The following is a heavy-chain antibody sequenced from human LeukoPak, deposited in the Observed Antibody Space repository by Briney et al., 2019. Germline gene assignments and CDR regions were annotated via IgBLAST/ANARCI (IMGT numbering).Heavy chain of an antibody. CDR2: ISRSGEST. Sequence: GGSLRLSCAASRFTFSGFAMSWIRQAPGKGLEWVSSISRSGESTFYADSVRGRFTISRDNSKNTVSLQMESLRAEDTALYYCAKDYAVGSIDYWGQGTLVTVSS. J-gene: IGHJ4*02. CDR1: RFTFSGFA. V-gene: IGHV3-23*01. CDR3: AKDYAVGSIDY. D-gene: IGHD3-16*01.